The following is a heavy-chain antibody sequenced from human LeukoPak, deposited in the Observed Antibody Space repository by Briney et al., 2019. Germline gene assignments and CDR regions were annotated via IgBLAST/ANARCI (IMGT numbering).Heavy chain of an antibody. V-gene: IGHV1-8*01. J-gene: IGHJ5*02. CDR1: GYTFTIYD. CDR2: MNPNSGNT. CDR3: ARGGRPARGARITIFGVVRKSWFDP. D-gene: IGHD3-3*01. Sequence: ASVKVSCKASGYTFTIYDINWVRQATGQGLEWMGWMNPNSGNTGYAQKFQGRVTMTRNTSISTAYMELSSLRSEDTAVYYCARGGRPARGARITIFGVVRKSWFDPWGQGTLVTVSS.